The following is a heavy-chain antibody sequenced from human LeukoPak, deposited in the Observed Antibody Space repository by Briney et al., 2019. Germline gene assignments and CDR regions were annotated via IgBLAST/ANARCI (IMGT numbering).Heavy chain of an antibody. D-gene: IGHD4-17*01. CDR3: ARGSDDYGDYKY. CDR2: INHSGST. J-gene: IGHJ4*02. V-gene: IGHV4-34*01. CDR1: GGSFSGYY. Sequence: PSETLSLTCAVYGGSFSGYYWSWIRQPPGKGLEWIEEINHSGSTNYNPSLKSRVTISVDTSKNQFSLKLSSVTAADTAVYYCARGSDDYGDYKYWGQGTLVTVSS.